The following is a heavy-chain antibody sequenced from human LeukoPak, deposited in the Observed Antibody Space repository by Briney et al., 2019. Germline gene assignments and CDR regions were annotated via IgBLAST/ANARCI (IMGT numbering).Heavy chain of an antibody. Sequence: KPSESLSLTCSVSGVSISSYYWSWIRQFPGKGLEWIGYISDSGSTNYNPSLKSRVSISRDTFKNQFSLRLTAVTAADTAVYFCANRGYSSSWASWGQGTLVTVSS. CDR1: GVSISSYY. CDR3: ANRGYSSSWAS. D-gene: IGHD6-13*01. V-gene: IGHV4-59*01. CDR2: ISDSGST. J-gene: IGHJ5*02.